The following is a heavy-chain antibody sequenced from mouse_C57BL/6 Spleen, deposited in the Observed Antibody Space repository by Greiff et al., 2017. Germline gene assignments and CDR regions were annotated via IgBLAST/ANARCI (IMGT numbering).Heavy chain of an antibody. D-gene: IGHD2-2*01. CDR3: ARRSYYGYDGAY. CDR1: GYTFTSYW. Sequence: QVQLKQSGAELVKPGASVKMSCKASGYTFTSYWITWVKQRPGQGLEWIGDIYPGSGSTNYNEKFKSKATLTVDTSSSTAYMQLSSLTSEDSAVYYCARRSYYGYDGAYWGQGTLVTVSA. J-gene: IGHJ3*01. V-gene: IGHV1-55*01. CDR2: IYPGSGST.